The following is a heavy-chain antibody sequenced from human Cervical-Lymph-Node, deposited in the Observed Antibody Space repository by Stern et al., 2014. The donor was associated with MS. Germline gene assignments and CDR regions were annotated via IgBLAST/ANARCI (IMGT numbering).Heavy chain of an antibody. CDR3: ARADVFDI. J-gene: IGHJ3*02. CDR1: GGSISSYY. Sequence: VQLVESGPGLVKPSETLSLTCTVSGGSISSYYWSWIRQPPGKGLEWIGYIYYSGSTNYNPSLKSRVTISVDTSKNHFSLKLRSVTAADTAVYYGARADVFDIWGQGTMVTVSS. V-gene: IGHV4-59*01. CDR2: IYYSGST.